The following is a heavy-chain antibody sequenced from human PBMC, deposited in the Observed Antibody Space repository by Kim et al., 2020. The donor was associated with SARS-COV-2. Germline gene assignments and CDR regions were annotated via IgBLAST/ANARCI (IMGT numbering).Heavy chain of an antibody. Sequence: GGSLRLSCAASGFTFSSYSMNWVRQAPGKGLEWVSYISSSSTIYYADSVKGRFTISRDNAKNSLYLQMNSLRDEDTAVYYCARDMGWDTAMVFDYWGQGT. J-gene: IGHJ4*02. D-gene: IGHD5-18*01. CDR1: GFTFSSYS. CDR2: ISSSSTI. V-gene: IGHV3-48*02. CDR3: ARDMGWDTAMVFDY.